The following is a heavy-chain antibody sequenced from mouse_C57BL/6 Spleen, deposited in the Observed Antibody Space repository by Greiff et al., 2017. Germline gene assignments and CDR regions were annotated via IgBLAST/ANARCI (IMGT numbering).Heavy chain of an antibody. CDR2: SRHKANDSTT. CDR3: ARDAYDYDVQAMDY. D-gene: IGHD2-4*01. J-gene: IGHJ4*01. Sequence: EVKLVESGGGLVQSGRSLRLSCATSGFTFSAFYMEWVRQAPGKGLEWIAASRHKANDSTTEYSASVKGRFIVSRDTSKSILYLQMNALRAEDTDIYDCARDAYDYDVQAMDYWGQGTSVTVSS. CDR1: GFTFSAFY. V-gene: IGHV7-1*01.